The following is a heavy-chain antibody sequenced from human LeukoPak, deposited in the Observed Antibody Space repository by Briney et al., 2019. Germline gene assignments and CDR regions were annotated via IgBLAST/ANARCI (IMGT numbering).Heavy chain of an antibody. CDR2: ISAYNGNT. Sequence: GASVKVSCKASGYTFTSYGISWVRQAPGQGLEWMGWISAYNGNTNYAQKLQGRVTMTTDTSTSTAYMELRSLRSEDTAVYYCASSSVRRYSSSSFDYWGQGTLVTVSS. V-gene: IGHV1-18*01. J-gene: IGHJ4*02. D-gene: IGHD6-6*01. CDR1: GYTFTSYG. CDR3: ASSSVRRYSSSSFDY.